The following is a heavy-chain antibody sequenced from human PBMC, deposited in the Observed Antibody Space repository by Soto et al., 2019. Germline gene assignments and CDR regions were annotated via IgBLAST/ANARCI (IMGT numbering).Heavy chain of an antibody. Sequence: EVQLLQSGGGLVQPGGSLRLSCVASGFTFSSYAMNWVRQAPGKGREWVSSISATGGSAYYADSVKGRFTISRDNSKNTLHLQMDSRRADDTAVYYCARDRGYSGYDREVVDFWGQGTLVTVSS. CDR1: GFTFSSYA. D-gene: IGHD5-12*01. J-gene: IGHJ4*02. CDR3: ARDRGYSGYDREVVDF. V-gene: IGHV3-23*01. CDR2: ISATGGSA.